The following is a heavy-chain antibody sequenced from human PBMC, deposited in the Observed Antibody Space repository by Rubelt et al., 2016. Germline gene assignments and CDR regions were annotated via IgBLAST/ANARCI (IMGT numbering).Heavy chain of an antibody. CDR3: AKDPPWGYCLGSSCYSFDY. V-gene: IGHV3-30*18. Sequence: GSGGDVVQPGRSLRLSCAASGFTFSSYGMHWVRQAPGKGLEWVGYTSYDGSNNYYANSVKGRFTISRDNSKNTLYLQMSSLRAEDTAVYSCAKDPPWGYCLGSSCYSFDYWGQGTLVTVSS. CDR1: GFTFSSYG. J-gene: IGHJ4*02. CDR2: TSYDGSNN. D-gene: IGHD2-15*01.